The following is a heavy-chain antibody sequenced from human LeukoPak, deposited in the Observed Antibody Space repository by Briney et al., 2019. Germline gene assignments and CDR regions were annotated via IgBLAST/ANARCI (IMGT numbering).Heavy chain of an antibody. CDR1: GGSFSGYY. V-gene: IGHV4-34*01. D-gene: IGHD1-7*01. CDR3: ARGLNFRFDP. Sequence: PSETLSLTCAVYGGSFSGYYWSWIRQPPGKGLEWIGEINHSGSTNYNPSLKSRVTISVDTSKNQFSLKLSSVTAADTAVYYCARGLNFRFDPWGQGTLVTVSS. J-gene: IGHJ5*02. CDR2: INHSGST.